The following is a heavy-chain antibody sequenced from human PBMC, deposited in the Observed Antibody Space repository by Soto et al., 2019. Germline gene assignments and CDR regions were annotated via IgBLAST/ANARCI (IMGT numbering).Heavy chain of an antibody. J-gene: IGHJ4*02. CDR3: AREMRPSPFDY. CDR1: GFTFSSCI. CDR2: ASFDQTYK. V-gene: IGHV3-30-3*01. Sequence: QVQLVESGGGVVQPGRSLRLSCTASGFTFSSCIMHWVRQAPGKGLEWVALASFDQTYKSYTDSVKGRFTISRDDSRNTVYLQMNSLRPEDTAIYYCAREMRPSPFDYWGQGTLVTASS.